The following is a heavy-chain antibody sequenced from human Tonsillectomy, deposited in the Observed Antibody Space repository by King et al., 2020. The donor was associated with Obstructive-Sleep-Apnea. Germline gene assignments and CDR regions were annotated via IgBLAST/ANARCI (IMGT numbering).Heavy chain of an antibody. CDR1: SGSIRSSGYY. J-gene: IGHJ6*02. CDR2: IYFSGTT. Sequence: LQLQESGPGLVKPSETLSLTCTVSSGSIRSSGYYWGWIRQPPGKGLEWIGSIYFSGTTHYNPSFKNRGTISVDTPKNQLSLKLRSVTAADTAVYYCAREGVELELRLSYGMDVWGQGTTVTVSS. CDR3: AREGVELELRLSYGMDV. V-gene: IGHV4-39*07. D-gene: IGHD1-7*01.